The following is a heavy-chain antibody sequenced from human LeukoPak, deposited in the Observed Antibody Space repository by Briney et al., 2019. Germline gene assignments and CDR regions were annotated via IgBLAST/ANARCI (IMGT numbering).Heavy chain of an antibody. D-gene: IGHD3-22*01. V-gene: IGHV5-51*01. CDR1: GYTFTSYW. CDR3: ARQYYDSSGYKAFDI. Sequence: GESLKISCKGSGYTFTSYWIGWVRQMPGKGLEWMGIIYPGDSDTRYSPSFQGQVTISADKSISTAYLQWSSLKASDTAMYYCARQYYDSSGYKAFDIWGQGTMVTVSS. J-gene: IGHJ3*02. CDR2: IYPGDSDT.